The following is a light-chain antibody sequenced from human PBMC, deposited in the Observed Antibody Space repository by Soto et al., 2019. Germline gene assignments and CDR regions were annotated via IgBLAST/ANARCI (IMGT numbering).Light chain of an antibody. V-gene: IGKV3-11*01. CDR3: QQRSNWPPIT. CDR1: QSISSY. Sequence: EIVLTQSPASLSLSPGETATLSCRASQSISSYLAWYQQKPGQAPRLLIYGASNRATGIPARFSGSGSGTDFTLTISSLEPEDFAVYYCQQRSNWPPITFGQGTRLEIK. CDR2: GAS. J-gene: IGKJ5*01.